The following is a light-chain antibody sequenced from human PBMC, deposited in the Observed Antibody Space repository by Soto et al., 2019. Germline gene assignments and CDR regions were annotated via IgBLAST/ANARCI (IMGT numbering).Light chain of an antibody. J-gene: IGKJ4*01. CDR3: QQYNNWPALT. CDR1: QSVSTN. V-gene: IGKV3-15*01. Sequence: EIVMTQSPATLSVSPGERATLSCRASQSVSTNLAWYQQKPGQAPRLLIYGASARATGIPATFSGSGSGTEFTLTISSLQSEDFAISYGQQYNNWPALTFGGGTKVEI. CDR2: GAS.